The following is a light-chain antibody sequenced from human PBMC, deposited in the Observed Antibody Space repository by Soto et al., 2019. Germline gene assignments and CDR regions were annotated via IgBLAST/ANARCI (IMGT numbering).Light chain of an antibody. Sequence: NFMLTQPHSVSESPGKTVTISCTRSSGGIATNYVQWYQQRPGSGPTTLIYKDNQRPSGVPDRFSGSIDSSSNSASLTITGLKPEDEADYYCQSFDRTTQVFGGGTQLTVL. CDR1: SGGIATNY. J-gene: IGLJ2*01. V-gene: IGLV6-57*04. CDR3: QSFDRTTQV. CDR2: KDN.